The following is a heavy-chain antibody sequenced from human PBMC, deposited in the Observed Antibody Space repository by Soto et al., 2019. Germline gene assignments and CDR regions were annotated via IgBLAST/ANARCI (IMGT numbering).Heavy chain of an antibody. CDR1: GFTFSSYA. V-gene: IGHV3-23*01. Sequence: GGSLRLSCAASGFTFSSYAMSWVRQAPGKGLEWVSAISGSGGSTYYADSVKGRFTISRDNSKNTLYLQMNSLRAEDTAVYYCAKGGTLLPYYDFWSGYSNGFDPWGQGTLVTVSS. CDR2: ISGSGGST. D-gene: IGHD3-3*01. CDR3: AKGGTLLPYYDFWSGYSNGFDP. J-gene: IGHJ5*02.